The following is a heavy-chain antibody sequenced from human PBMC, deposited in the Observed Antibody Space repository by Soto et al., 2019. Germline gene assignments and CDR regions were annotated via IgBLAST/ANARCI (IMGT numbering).Heavy chain of an antibody. J-gene: IGHJ4*02. V-gene: IGHV3-23*01. CDR1: GFTFSNYA. CDR2: ITNDGGDT. D-gene: IGHD1-26*01. Sequence: PVGSLRLSCSASGFTFSNYAMTWVRQAPGEGLEWVAVITNDGGDTLHADSVKGRFTIFRDNSKDTLYLQMISLRAEDTAMYYCAKSSGKSYPESRVFDFWGQGTRVTVSS. CDR3: AKSSGKSYPESRVFDF.